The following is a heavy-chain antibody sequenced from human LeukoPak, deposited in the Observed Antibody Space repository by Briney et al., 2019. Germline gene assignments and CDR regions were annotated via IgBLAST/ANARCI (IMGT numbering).Heavy chain of an antibody. CDR2: MFPGGST. CDR1: GGSISSSTFY. CDR3: ARPVPSRLGWFDP. V-gene: IGHV4-39*01. J-gene: IGHJ5*02. D-gene: IGHD1-1*01. Sequence: SETLSLTCTVSGGSISSSTFYWGWIRQPPGKGLEWIGSMFPGGSTYYNPSLKSRVTISVDTSKNQFSLKLTSVTAADTAVYYCARPVPSRLGWFDPWGQGTLVTVSS.